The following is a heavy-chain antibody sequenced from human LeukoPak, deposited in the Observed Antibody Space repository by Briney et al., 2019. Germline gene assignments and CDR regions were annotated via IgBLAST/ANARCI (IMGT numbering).Heavy chain of an antibody. CDR1: GYTFTGYY. Sequence: GASVKVSCKASGYTFTGYYMHWVRQAPGQGLEWMGWINPNSGGTNYAQKFQGRVTMTRDTSISTAYMELSSLRSEDTAVYYCARANIYCSGGSCYSDWFDPWGQGTLVTVSS. J-gene: IGHJ5*02. CDR2: INPNSGGT. V-gene: IGHV1-2*02. CDR3: ARANIYCSGGSCYSDWFDP. D-gene: IGHD2-15*01.